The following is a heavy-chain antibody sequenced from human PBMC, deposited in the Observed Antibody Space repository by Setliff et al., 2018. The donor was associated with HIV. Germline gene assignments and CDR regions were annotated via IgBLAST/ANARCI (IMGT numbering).Heavy chain of an antibody. D-gene: IGHD2-15*01. CDR3: ARAVCPSLNCYSFFNY. V-gene: IGHV4-34*01. CDR2: VSRGGST. CDR1: DGSFSGYS. Sequence: KTSETLSLTCGVDDGSFSGYSWSWIRQSPGKGLEWIGEVSRGGSTTYNPSLTGRVSVSVDTSKSQFSLKLTNVTAADAAVYYCARAVCPSLNCYSFFNYWGPGSLVTVSS. J-gene: IGHJ4*01.